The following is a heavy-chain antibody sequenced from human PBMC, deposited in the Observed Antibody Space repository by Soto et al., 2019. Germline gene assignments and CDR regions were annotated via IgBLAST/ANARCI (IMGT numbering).Heavy chain of an antibody. Sequence: GGSLRLSCAASGFTFSSYSMNWVRQAPGKGLEWVSYISSSSSTIYYADSVKGRFTISRDNAKNSLYLQMNSLRAEDTAVYYCASATSLKDQPYSGRYAFDIWGQGTMVTVSS. CDR3: ASATSLKDQPYSGRYAFDI. CDR1: GFTFSSYS. CDR2: ISSSSSTI. J-gene: IGHJ3*02. V-gene: IGHV3-48*01. D-gene: IGHD5-12*01.